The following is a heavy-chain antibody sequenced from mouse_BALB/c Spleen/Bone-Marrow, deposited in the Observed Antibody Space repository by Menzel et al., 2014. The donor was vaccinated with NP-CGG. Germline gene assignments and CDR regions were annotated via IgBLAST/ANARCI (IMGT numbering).Heavy chain of an antibody. Sequence: QVQLQQSGAELVRPGTSVKVSCKASGYAFTNYLIEWVKQRPGQGLEWIGVINPGSGGTNYNEKFKGKATLTADKSSSTAYMQLSSLTSDDSAVYFCARGLGRWYFEVWGAGTTVTVSS. V-gene: IGHV1-54*01. CDR1: GYAFTNYL. J-gene: IGHJ1*01. CDR2: INPGSGGT. CDR3: ARGLGRWYFEV. D-gene: IGHD4-1*01.